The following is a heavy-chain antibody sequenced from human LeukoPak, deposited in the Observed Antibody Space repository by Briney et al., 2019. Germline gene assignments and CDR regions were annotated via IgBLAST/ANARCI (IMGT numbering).Heavy chain of an antibody. D-gene: IGHD5-24*01. Sequence: GGSLRLSCAASGFTFSSYEMNWVRQAPGKGLEWVSYISSSGSTIYYADSVKGRFTISRDNAKNSLHLQMNSLRAEDTAVYYCARSGRDGYNWDAFDIWGQGTMVTISS. J-gene: IGHJ3*02. CDR2: ISSSGSTI. CDR1: GFTFSSYE. V-gene: IGHV3-48*03. CDR3: ARSGRDGYNWDAFDI.